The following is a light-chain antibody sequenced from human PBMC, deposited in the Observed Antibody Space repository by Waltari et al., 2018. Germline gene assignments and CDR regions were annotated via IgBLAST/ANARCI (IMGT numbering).Light chain of an antibody. Sequence: QSALTQPPSASGSPGQSVTISCTGTNSDIGGYNYVSWYQQHPGKAPKVMIYGVDKRPSGVPDRFSGSKSGNTASLTVSGLQAEDEADYYCSSYVGSIHNYVFGTGTKVTVL. J-gene: IGLJ1*01. V-gene: IGLV2-8*01. CDR2: GVD. CDR3: SSYVGSIHNYV. CDR1: NSDIGGYNY.